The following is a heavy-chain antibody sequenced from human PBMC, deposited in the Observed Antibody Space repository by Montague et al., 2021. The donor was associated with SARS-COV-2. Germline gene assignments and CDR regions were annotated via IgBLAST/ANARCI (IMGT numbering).Heavy chain of an antibody. CDR3: ARDGLNGHQNYWYFDL. CDR1: GGSISTYY. D-gene: IGHD2-8*01. V-gene: IGHV4-59*12. CDR2: IYYSYST. Sequence: SETLSLTCTVSGGSISTYYWNWIRQPPGKGLEWIGYIYYSYSTNXXPSLTSGVTISVDTSKNQFSLKLSSVTAADTAVYYCARDGLNGHQNYWYFDLWGRGTLVTVSS. J-gene: IGHJ2*01.